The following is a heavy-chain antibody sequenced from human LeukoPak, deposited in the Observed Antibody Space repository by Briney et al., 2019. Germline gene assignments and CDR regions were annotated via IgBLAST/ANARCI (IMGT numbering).Heavy chain of an antibody. D-gene: IGHD6-6*01. CDR2: ISSSSSYI. CDR1: GFTFSSYS. J-gene: IGHJ4*02. V-gene: IGHV3-21*01. CDR3: ARDLRSSGSSDY. Sequence: GGSPRLSCAASGFTFSSYSMNWVRQAPGKGLEWVSSISSSSSYIYYADSVKGRFTTSRDNAKNSLYLQMNSLRAEDTAVYYCARDLRSSGSSDYWGQGTLVTVSS.